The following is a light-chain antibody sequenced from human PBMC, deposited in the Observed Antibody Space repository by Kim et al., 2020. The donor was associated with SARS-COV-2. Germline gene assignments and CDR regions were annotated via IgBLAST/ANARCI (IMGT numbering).Light chain of an antibody. CDR1: SLRRYY. CDR2: GKN. J-gene: IGLJ7*01. Sequence: LGQTVRITCQGDSLRRYYASWYQQKTGQAPVRVIYGKNNRPSGIPDRFSGSSSGNTASLTITGAQAEDEAHYYCNSRDSSGNHAVFGGGTQLTVL. CDR3: NSRDSSGNHAV. V-gene: IGLV3-19*01.